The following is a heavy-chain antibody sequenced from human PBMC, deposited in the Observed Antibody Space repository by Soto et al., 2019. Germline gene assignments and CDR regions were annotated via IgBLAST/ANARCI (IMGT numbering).Heavy chain of an antibody. D-gene: IGHD3-22*01. CDR2: IWYDGSNK. CDR3: AREFSPVRYYDSSGYCYFDY. Sequence: QVQLVESGGGVVQPGRSLRLSCAASGFTFSSYGMHWVRQAPGKGLEWVAVIWYDGSNKYYADSVKDRFTISRDNSKNTLYLQMNSLRAEDTAVYYCAREFSPVRYYDSSGYCYFDYWGQGTLVTVSS. V-gene: IGHV3-33*01. J-gene: IGHJ4*02. CDR1: GFTFSSYG.